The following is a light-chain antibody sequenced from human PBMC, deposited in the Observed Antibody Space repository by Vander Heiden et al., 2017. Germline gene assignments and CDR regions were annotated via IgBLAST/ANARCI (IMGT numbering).Light chain of an antibody. CDR2: DVS. J-gene: IGLJ3*02. Sequence: QSALPQPASVSGSPAQSITIACTGTSSDVVGYNYVSWYQQRPGKAPELMIYDVSTRPSGVSNRFSGSKSGNTASLTISGLQAEDEADYYCSAYTSSHTLVFGGGTKLTVL. V-gene: IGLV2-14*03. CDR3: SAYTSSHTLV. CDR1: SSDVVGYNY.